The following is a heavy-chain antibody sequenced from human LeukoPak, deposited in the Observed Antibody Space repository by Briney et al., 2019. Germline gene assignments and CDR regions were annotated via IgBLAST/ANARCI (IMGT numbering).Heavy chain of an antibody. V-gene: IGHV1-69*04. D-gene: IGHD2-2*01. J-gene: IGHJ4*02. Sequence: SVKVSCKASGYTFTSYAISWVRQAPGQGLEWMGRIIPILGIANYAQKFQGRVTITADKSTSTAYMELSSLRSEDTAVYYCARIFQQLTGGSSTWGQGTLVTVSS. CDR2: IIPILGIA. CDR3: ARIFQQLTGGSST. CDR1: GYTFTSYA.